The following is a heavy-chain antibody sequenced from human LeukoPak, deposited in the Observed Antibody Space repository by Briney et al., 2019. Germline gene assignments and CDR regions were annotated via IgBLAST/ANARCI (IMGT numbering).Heavy chain of an antibody. V-gene: IGHV3-9*01. CDR3: AKDFGPSRWGSYRFDAFDI. CDR1: GFTFDDYA. D-gene: IGHD3-16*02. Sequence: GRSLRLSCAASGFTFDDYAMHWVRQAPGKGLEWVSGISWNSGSIGYADSVKGRFTISRDNAKNSLYLQMNSLRAEDTALYYCAKDFGPSRWGSYRFDAFDIWGQGTMVTVSS. J-gene: IGHJ3*02. CDR2: ISWNSGSI.